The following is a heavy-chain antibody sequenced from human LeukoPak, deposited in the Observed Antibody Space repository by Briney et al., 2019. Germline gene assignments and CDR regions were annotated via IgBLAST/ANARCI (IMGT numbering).Heavy chain of an antibody. CDR3: ARVHQGIAVALWPDY. J-gene: IGHJ4*02. D-gene: IGHD6-19*01. V-gene: IGHV1-18*01. Sequence: ASVKVSCKASGDTFTSYGISWVRQAPGQGLEWMGWISAYNGNTNYAQKLQGRVTMTTDTSTSTAYMELRSLRSDDTAVYYCARVHQGIAVALWPDYWGQGTLVTVSS. CDR1: GDTFTSYG. CDR2: ISAYNGNT.